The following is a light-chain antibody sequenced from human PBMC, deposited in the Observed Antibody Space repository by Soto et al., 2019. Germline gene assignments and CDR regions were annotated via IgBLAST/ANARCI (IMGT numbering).Light chain of an antibody. CDR2: DNN. V-gene: IGLV1-51*01. CDR3: GTWDSSLSAGV. Sequence: QSVLTQPPSVSAAPGQRFTISCPGSGSTIGNNYVSWYQQLPGTAPKLLIYDNNKRPSGIPDRFSGSKSGTSATLGITGLQTGDEADYYCGTWDSSLSAGVFGGGTKLTVL. J-gene: IGLJ2*01. CDR1: GSTIGNNY.